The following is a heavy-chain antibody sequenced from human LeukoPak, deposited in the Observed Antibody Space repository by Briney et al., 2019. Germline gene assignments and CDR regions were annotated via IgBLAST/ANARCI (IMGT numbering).Heavy chain of an antibody. D-gene: IGHD3-3*01. CDR1: GFTFSSYW. CDR3: ARGSVLYDFWSGIPFDY. CDR2: IKQDGSEK. V-gene: IGHV3-7*01. Sequence: PGGSLRLSCAASGFTFSSYWMSWVRQAPGKGLEWVANIKQDGSEKYYVDSVRGRFTISRDNAKNSLYLQTNSLRAEDTAVYYCARGSVLYDFWSGIPFDYWGQGTLVTVSS. J-gene: IGHJ4*02.